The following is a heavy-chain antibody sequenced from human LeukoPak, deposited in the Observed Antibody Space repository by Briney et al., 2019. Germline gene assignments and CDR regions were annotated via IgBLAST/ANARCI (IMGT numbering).Heavy chain of an antibody. CDR2: IYYSGST. Sequence: SETLSLTCTVSGGSISSYYWSWIRQPPGKGLEWIGYIYYSGSTNYNPSLKSRVTISVDTSKNQFSLKLSSVTAADTAVYYCAREDILNRGYYYGMDVWGQGTTVTVSS. J-gene: IGHJ6*02. CDR3: AREDILNRGYYYGMDV. V-gene: IGHV4-59*01. CDR1: GGSISSYY. D-gene: IGHD3-9*01.